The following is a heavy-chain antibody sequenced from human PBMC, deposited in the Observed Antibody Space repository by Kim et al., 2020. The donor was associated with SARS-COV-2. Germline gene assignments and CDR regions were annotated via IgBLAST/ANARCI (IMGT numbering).Heavy chain of an antibody. Sequence: GGSLRLSCVGSGFTFSSFSMSWVRQVPGKGLEWVANIKEDGTEKTYVDSVKGRFVISRDNTKRSLYLELSSLRVEDTGVYFCARELGQIDWLIGEQYYFDWWGPGTLVTVSS. V-gene: IGHV3-7*03. D-gene: IGHD3-9*01. CDR1: GFTFSSFS. J-gene: IGHJ4*02. CDR2: IKEDGTEK. CDR3: ARELGQIDWLIGEQYYFDW.